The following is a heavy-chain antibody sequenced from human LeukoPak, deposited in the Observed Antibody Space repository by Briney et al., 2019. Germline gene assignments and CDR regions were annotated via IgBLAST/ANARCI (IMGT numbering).Heavy chain of an antibody. CDR1: GFTFSSYA. D-gene: IGHD2-15*01. CDR2: ISGSGGST. J-gene: IGHJ3*02. CDR3: ARDGYCSGGSCYSVDAFDI. Sequence: HAGGSLRLSCAASGFTFSSYAMSWVRQAPEKGLEWVSAISGSGGSTYYADSVKGRFTISRDNSKNTLYLQMNSLRAEDTAVYYCARDGYCSGGSCYSVDAFDIWGQGTMVTVSS. V-gene: IGHV3-23*01.